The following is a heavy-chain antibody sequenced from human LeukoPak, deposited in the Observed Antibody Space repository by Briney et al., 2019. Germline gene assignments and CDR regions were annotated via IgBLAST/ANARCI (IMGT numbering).Heavy chain of an antibody. Sequence: ETLSLTCTVSGGSISSYYWSWVRQAPGKGLEWVSSISSSSSYIYYADSVKGRFTISRDNAKNSLYLQMNSLRAEDTAVYYCARVGPAMGFAFDIWGQGTMVTVSS. V-gene: IGHV3-21*01. CDR1: GGSISSYY. J-gene: IGHJ3*02. D-gene: IGHD5-18*01. CDR3: ARVGPAMGFAFDI. CDR2: ISSSSSYI.